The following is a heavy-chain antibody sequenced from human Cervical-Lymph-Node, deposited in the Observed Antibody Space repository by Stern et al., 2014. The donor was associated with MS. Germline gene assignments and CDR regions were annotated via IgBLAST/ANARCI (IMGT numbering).Heavy chain of an antibody. D-gene: IGHD3-16*01. J-gene: IGHJ5*02. CDR2: LGWNSEGR. V-gene: IGHV3-9*01. Sequence: VQLVESGGGMVQPGRSLRLSCEASGFKFDDFAMHWVRQAPGKGLEWVSGLGWNSEGRGYADSVQGLFTISRDNAKSSLYLQMNSLTAEDTALYYCAKADDYAAGIDAWGQGTLVVVSS. CDR1: GFKFDDFA. CDR3: AKADDYAAGIDA.